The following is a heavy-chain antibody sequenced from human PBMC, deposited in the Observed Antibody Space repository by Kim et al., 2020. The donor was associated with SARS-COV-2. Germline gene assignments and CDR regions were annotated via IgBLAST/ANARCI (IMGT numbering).Heavy chain of an antibody. CDR1: GYTYTGYY. CDR2: INPNSGGT. Sequence: ASVKVSCKASGYTYTGYYIHWVRQAPGQGLEWMGWINPNSGGTNYAQKFQGRVTMTRDTSISTAYMELSRLRSDDTAVYHCTRDYCSGGSCYSVLGFDPW. D-gene: IGHD2-15*01. CDR3: TRDYCSGGSCYSVLGFDP. V-gene: IGHV1-2*02. J-gene: IGHJ5*02.